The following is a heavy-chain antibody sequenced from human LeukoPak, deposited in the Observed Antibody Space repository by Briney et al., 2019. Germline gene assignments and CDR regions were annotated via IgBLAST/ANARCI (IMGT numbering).Heavy chain of an antibody. CDR1: GFTLSSYA. CDR3: AKGWPSGYCSSTSCSCPFDY. CDR2: ISGSGGST. D-gene: IGHD2-2*01. J-gene: IGHJ4*02. Sequence: GGSLRLSCAASGFTLSSYAMGWVRQAPGKGREWVSTISGSGGSTYYANSVKGRFTISRDNSKNTLYLQMNSLRVEDSAVYYCAKGWPSGYCSSTSCSCPFDYWGQGTLVTVSS. V-gene: IGHV3-23*01.